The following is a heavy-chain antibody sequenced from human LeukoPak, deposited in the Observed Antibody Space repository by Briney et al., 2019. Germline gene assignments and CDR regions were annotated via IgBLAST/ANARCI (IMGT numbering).Heavy chain of an antibody. V-gene: IGHV3-74*01. CDR2: ISFDGSDA. Sequence: GGSLRLSCAASGFTFSGFWMHWVRQAPGKGLVWVSCISFDGSDATYADSVKGRFTISRDNAKNTLHLQMDSLTVEDTAVYYCAVSNLMGPWGQGTLVTVSS. CDR3: AVSNLMGP. D-gene: IGHD1-7*01. J-gene: IGHJ5*02. CDR1: GFTFSGFW.